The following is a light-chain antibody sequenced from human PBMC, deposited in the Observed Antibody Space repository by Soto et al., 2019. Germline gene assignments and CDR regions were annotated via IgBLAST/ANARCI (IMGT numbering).Light chain of an antibody. J-gene: IGKJ4*01. CDR2: DAS. CDR1: QDISNY. V-gene: IGKV1-33*01. Sequence: DIQMTQSPASLSASVGDRVTITCQASQDISNYLNWNQQKPGKAPKLLIYDASNLETGVPSRFSGGGSGTDFTFTITSLRPEDIAPDYCQQYDNLLTFGGGTKVEIK. CDR3: QQYDNLLT.